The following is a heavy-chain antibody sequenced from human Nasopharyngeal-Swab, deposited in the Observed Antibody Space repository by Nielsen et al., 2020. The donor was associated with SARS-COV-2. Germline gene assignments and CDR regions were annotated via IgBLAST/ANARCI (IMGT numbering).Heavy chain of an antibody. Sequence: SETLSLTCTVSGASISSSINYWGWIRQSPQKGLEWIGTVSYSGTANYNPSLNSRVTILVDKSKNQFSLKLVTVTAADTAVYYCARDEPGDDLSLPFDYWGQGTLVTVSS. J-gene: IGHJ4*02. D-gene: IGHD4-17*01. CDR2: VSYSGTA. V-gene: IGHV4-39*07. CDR3: ARDEPGDDLSLPFDY. CDR1: GASISSSINY.